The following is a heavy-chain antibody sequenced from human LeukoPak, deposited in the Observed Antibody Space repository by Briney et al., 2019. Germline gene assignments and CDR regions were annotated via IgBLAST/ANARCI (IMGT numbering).Heavy chain of an antibody. J-gene: IGHJ4*02. CDR3: ARGPKLGYCNSTSSNIYFDC. V-gene: IGHV4-30-2*01. CDR1: GGSLSSGGYS. CDR2: IYHSGST. D-gene: IGHD2-2*01. Sequence: SETLSLTCAVSGGSLSSGGYSWRWIRQPPGKGLERFGYIYHSGSTYYNPSLKSRVTMSLDRSKNQFSLRLSSVTAADTAVYYCARGPKLGYCNSTSSNIYFDCWGQGTLVTVSS.